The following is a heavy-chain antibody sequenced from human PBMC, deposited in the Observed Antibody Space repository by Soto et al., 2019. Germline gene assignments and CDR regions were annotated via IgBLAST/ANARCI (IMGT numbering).Heavy chain of an antibody. CDR1: GFRFSSYA. CDR3: AKGGVTRSYYYAMDV. Sequence: GGSLRLSCEVSGFRFSSYAMSWVRQAPGKGLEWVSALSGSGSSTYYADSVKGRFTISRDNLKNTVSLQMNNLTAEDTAVYYCAKGGVTRSYYYAMDVWGQGTTVTVS. J-gene: IGHJ6*02. V-gene: IGHV3-23*01. CDR2: LSGSGSST.